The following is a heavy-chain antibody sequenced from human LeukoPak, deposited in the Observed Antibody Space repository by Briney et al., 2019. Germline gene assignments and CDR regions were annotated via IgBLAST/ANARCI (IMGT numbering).Heavy chain of an antibody. CDR2: IYPDDSDT. D-gene: IGHD3-22*01. J-gene: IGHJ3*01. CDR3: ARPNITSYYDSRGYDAFDV. V-gene: IGHV5-51*01. Sequence: GESLKISCKGSGYRFNAYWIAWVRQMPGKGLEWMGMIYPDDSDTRYSPSFQGHATISADKSVRTAYLQWSSLKASDTAMYYCARPNITSYYDSRGYDAFDVWGQGTMVTVSS. CDR1: GYRFNAYW.